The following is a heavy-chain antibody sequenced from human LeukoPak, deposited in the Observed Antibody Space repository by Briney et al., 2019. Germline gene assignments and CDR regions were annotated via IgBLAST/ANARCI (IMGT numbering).Heavy chain of an antibody. CDR3: ANEPYCSSTSCYAY. CDR1: GFTFSSYG. D-gene: IGHD2-2*01. CDR2: ISYDGSNK. Sequence: GGSLRLSCAASGFTFSSYGMHWVRQAPGKGLEGGAVISYDGSNKYYADSVKGRFTISRDNSKNTLYLQMNSLRAEDTAVYYCANEPYCSSTSCYAYWGQGTLVTVSS. J-gene: IGHJ4*02. V-gene: IGHV3-30*18.